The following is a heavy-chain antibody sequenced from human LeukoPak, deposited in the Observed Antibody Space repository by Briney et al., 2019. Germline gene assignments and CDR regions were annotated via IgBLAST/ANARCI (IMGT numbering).Heavy chain of an antibody. J-gene: IGHJ4*02. CDR1: GYTFTTYY. CDR2: FNPTGAGT. D-gene: IGHD6-13*01. CDR3: ASSIPATGYYFDN. V-gene: IGHV1-46*01. Sequence: GASVKVSFKAAGYTFTTYYLHWVRQAPGQGLEWMGIFNPTGAGTSYAQNFQGRLTMTRDTSTDTVYMELSSLRSDDTAVYYCASSIPATGYYFDNWGQGTMVTVSS.